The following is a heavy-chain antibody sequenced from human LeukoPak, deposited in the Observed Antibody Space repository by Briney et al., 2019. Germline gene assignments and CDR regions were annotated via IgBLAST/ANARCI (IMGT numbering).Heavy chain of an antibody. D-gene: IGHD3-3*01. CDR2: ISPNSGGT. J-gene: IGHJ4*02. CDR3: ARLPYDEPDY. CDR1: GYTFTYYY. Sequence: ASVKVSCKASGYTFTYYYVHWVRQAPGQGLEWMGCISPNSGGTHYAQKSQGRVTMTRDTSITTAYMELSRLRSDDTAVYFCARLPYDEPDYWGQGTRSPSPQ. V-gene: IGHV1-2*02.